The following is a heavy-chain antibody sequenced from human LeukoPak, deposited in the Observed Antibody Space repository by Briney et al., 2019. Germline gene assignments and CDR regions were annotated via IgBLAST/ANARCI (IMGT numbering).Heavy chain of an antibody. CDR2: IYYSGST. D-gene: IGHD5-18*01. CDR1: GGSISSGGYY. CDR3: ARDRDTAMAPGAFDI. J-gene: IGHJ3*02. V-gene: IGHV4-31*03. Sequence: PSETLSLTCTVSGGSISSGGYYGRWIRQHPGKGLEWIGYIYYSGSTYYNPSLKSRVTISVDTSKNQFSLKLSSVTAADTAVYYCARDRDTAMAPGAFDIWGQGTMVTVSS.